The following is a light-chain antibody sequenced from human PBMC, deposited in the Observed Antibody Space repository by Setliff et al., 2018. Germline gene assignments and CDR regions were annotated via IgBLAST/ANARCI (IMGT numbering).Light chain of an antibody. CDR3: SSYTSGSPLYV. V-gene: IGLV2-14*01. CDR1: GSDVGAYKF. CDR2: DVS. J-gene: IGLJ1*01. Sequence: QSALTQPASVSGSPGQSIAVSCTGSGSDVGAYKFVSWYQQRPGKAPRLMIYDVSNRPSGVSDRFSGSKSGNTASLTISGLQAEDEADYYCSSYTSGSPLYVVGAGTKV.